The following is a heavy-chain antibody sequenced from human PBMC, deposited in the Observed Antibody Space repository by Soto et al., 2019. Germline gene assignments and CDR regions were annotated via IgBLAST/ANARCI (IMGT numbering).Heavy chain of an antibody. D-gene: IGHD2-15*01. CDR1: GFTFYNYA. V-gene: IGHV3-23*01. J-gene: IGHJ6*02. Sequence: GGSLILSCAASGFTFYNYAMNWVRQAPGKGLEWVSTIAYDGVNKHYAASVKGRFTISRDNSKNTLYLQMNSLRAEDTAVYYCAKDRGIVVVGAATSTRGMDVWGQGTTVTVSS. CDR3: AKDRGIVVVGAATSTRGMDV. CDR2: IAYDGVNK.